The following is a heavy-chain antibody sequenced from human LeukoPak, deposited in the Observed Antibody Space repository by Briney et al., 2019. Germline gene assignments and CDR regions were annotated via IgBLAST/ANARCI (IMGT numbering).Heavy chain of an antibody. CDR2: ISGSGGST. J-gene: IGHJ4*02. CDR3: APRYYYDSSGYFYRPFDY. V-gene: IGHV3-23*01. CDR1: GFTFSNYG. Sequence: PGGSLRLSCAASGFTFSNYGMSWVRQAPGKGLEWVSAISGSGGSTYYADSVEGRFTISRDNSKNTLYLQINSLRAEDTAVYYCAPRYYYDSSGYFYRPFDYWGQGTLVTVSS. D-gene: IGHD3-22*01.